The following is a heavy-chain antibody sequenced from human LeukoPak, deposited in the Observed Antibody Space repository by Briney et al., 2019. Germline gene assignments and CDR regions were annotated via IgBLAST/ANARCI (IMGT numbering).Heavy chain of an antibody. CDR1: GYTFTSYD. D-gene: IGHD3-3*01. Sequence: ASVKVSCKASGYTFTSYDINWVRQATGQGLDWMGWMNPNSGNTGYAQKFQGRGTMTRDTSISTAYMEMSRLRYDATAVYYCARGGTSAGVLEWLNWFDPWGQGTLVTVSS. V-gene: IGHV1-8*01. CDR3: ARGGTSAGVLEWLNWFDP. CDR2: MNPNSGNT. J-gene: IGHJ5*02.